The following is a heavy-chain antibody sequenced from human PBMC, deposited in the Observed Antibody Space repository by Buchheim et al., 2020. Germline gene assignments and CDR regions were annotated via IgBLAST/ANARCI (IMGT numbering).Heavy chain of an antibody. J-gene: IGHJ4*02. CDR1: GLTFSNSA. CDR2: IWYDGSNK. D-gene: IGHD1-26*01. Sequence: QVQLVESGGGVVQPGRSLRLSCTASGLTFSNSAMHWVRQAPGKGLEWVAVIWYDGSNKYYSDSVKGRFTISRDNSKNTLYLQMSSLRAEDTAIYYCAREALGFDYWGQGTL. CDR3: AREALGFDY. V-gene: IGHV3-33*01.